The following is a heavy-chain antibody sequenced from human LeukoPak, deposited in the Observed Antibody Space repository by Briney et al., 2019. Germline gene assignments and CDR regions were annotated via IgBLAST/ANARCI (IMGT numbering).Heavy chain of an antibody. CDR1: GFTFSSYG. D-gene: IGHD3-9*01. CDR2: IRYDGSNK. V-gene: IGHV3-30*02. CDR3: AKDLILTGYGDAFDI. Sequence: GGSLGLSCAASGFTFSSYGMHWVRQAPGKGLEWVAFIRYDGSNKYYADSVKGRFTISRDNSKNTLYLQMNSLRAEDTAVYYCAKDLILTGYGDAFDIWGQGTMVTVSS. J-gene: IGHJ3*02.